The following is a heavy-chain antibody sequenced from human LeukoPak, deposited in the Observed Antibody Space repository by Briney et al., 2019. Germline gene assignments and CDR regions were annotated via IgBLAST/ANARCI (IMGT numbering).Heavy chain of an antibody. CDR3: AKAVGGSTSGWYGSYFDY. CDR2: ISGSGGST. V-gene: IGHV3-23*01. D-gene: IGHD6-19*01. CDR1: GFTFSSYA. Sequence: GGSLRLSCAVSGFTFSSYAMSWVRQAPGKGLEWVSVISGSGGSTYYADSVKGRFTISRDNSKNTLYLQMNSLRAEDTAVYYCAKAVGGSTSGWYGSYFDYWGQGTLVTVSP. J-gene: IGHJ4*02.